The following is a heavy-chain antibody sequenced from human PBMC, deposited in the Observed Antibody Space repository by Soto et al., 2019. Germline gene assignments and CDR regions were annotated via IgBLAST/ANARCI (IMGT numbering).Heavy chain of an antibody. D-gene: IGHD3-10*01. CDR2: IKQDGSEK. CDR3: ARDQTYYYGSGPV. V-gene: IGHV3-7*01. CDR1: GFTLSTYW. Sequence: GGSLRLSXAASGFTLSTYWMSWVRQAPGKGLEWVANIKQDGSEKYYVDSVKGRFTISRDNAKNSLYLQMNSLRAEDTAVYYCARDQTYYYGSGPVGGQGTLVTVS. J-gene: IGHJ4*02.